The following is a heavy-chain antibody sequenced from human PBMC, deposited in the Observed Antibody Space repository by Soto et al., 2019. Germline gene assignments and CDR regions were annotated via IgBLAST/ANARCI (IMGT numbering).Heavy chain of an antibody. D-gene: IGHD1-1*01. V-gene: IGHV1-3*01. CDR2: INAGNGNT. CDR1: GYSFSTYV. Sequence: QVHLVQSGAEVKKPGASVKVSCKASGYSFSTYVMHWVRQAPGQGLEWMGWINAGNGNTKYSQKFQGRVTITRDTSANTAYMELRSLRSEDTAVYYCASGATGYDDWGQGPLVTVSS. CDR3: ASGATGYDD. J-gene: IGHJ4*02.